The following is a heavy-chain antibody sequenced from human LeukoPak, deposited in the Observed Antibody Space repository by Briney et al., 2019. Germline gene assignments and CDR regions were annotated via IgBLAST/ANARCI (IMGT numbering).Heavy chain of an antibody. CDR2: IYTSGST. D-gene: IGHD2-15*01. Sequence: SETLSLTCTVSGGSISSYYWSWIRQPAGKGLEWIGRIYTSGSTNYNPSLKSRVTMSVDTSKNQFSLKLSSVTAADTAVYYCARTLGYCSGGSCYYDYWGQGTLVTASS. V-gene: IGHV4-4*07. CDR1: GGSISSYY. CDR3: ARTLGYCSGGSCYYDY. J-gene: IGHJ4*02.